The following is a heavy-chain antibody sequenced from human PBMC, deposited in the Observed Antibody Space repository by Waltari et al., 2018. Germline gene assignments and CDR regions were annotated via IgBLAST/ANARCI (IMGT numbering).Heavy chain of an antibody. J-gene: IGHJ5*02. V-gene: IGHV3-30*04. D-gene: IGHD3-3*01. Sequence: LVESGGGVVQPARSLRLSCSASGFSLSGFSMHWVRQAPGKGLEWVAVKPYDGSTEYYADSVKGRFTISRDSSKNTVYLQMDNLRPEDTAVYFCARDPHDLWSGSNWFDPWGQGTLVTVSS. CDR1: GFSLSGFS. CDR3: ARDPHDLWSGSNWFDP. CDR2: KPYDGSTE.